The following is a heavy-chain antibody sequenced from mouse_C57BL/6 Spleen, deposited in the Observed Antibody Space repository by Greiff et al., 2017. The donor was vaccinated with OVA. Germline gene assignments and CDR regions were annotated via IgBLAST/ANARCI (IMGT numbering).Heavy chain of an antibody. J-gene: IGHJ3*01. D-gene: IGHD1-1*01. CDR2: IRNKANGYTT. CDR3: ARPYYGSSYGFAY. V-gene: IGHV7-3*01. CDR1: GFTFTDYY. Sequence: EVQVVESGGGLVQPGGSLSLSCAASGFTFTDYYMSWVRQPPGKALEWLGFIRNKANGYTTEYSASVKGRFTISRDNSQSILYLQMNALRAEDSATYYCARPYYGSSYGFAYWGQGTLVTVSA.